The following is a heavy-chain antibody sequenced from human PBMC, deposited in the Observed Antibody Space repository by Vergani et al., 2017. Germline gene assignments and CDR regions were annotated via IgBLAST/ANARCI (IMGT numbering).Heavy chain of an antibody. Sequence: EVQLVQSGAEVKKPGESLKISCQISGYSFTNYWIGWVRQMPGKGLEWMGIIHPADSDTRYSPSFQGQVTISVDKSISTAYLQRSSLRASDSAMYYCARLXGRDSSGSKYFDYWGQGTRVTVSS. D-gene: IGHD3-22*01. J-gene: IGHJ4*02. CDR2: IHPADSDT. V-gene: IGHV5-51*01. CDR1: GYSFTNYW. CDR3: ARLXGRDSSGSKYFDY.